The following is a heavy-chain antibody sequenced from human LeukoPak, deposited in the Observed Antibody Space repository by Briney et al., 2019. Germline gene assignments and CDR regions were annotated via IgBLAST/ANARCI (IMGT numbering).Heavy chain of an antibody. V-gene: IGHV3-23*01. Sequence: PGGSLRLSCAASGFAFTTYAMSWVRQASGKGLEWVSSVSGNGHHTYYADSVKGRFIISSDNSKNMVFLQMNSLRVEDTALYYCVKAVDSGGYNFDRGANYWGQGTLVTVSS. J-gene: IGHJ4*02. CDR2: VSGNGHHT. CDR3: VKAVDSGGYNFDRGANY. D-gene: IGHD3-22*01. CDR1: GFAFTTYA.